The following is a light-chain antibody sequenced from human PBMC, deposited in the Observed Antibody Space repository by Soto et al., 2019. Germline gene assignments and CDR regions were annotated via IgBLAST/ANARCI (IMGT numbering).Light chain of an antibody. CDR1: SSNLGAGYD. CDR3: QDYDNSRSALV. Sequence: QSVLTQPPSVSGAPGQRVTVSCAGSSSNLGAGYDVHWYQQLPGTAPKLLIYGNDNRPSGVPDRFSGSKSDTSASLAITGFQAEAEGDYYCQDYDNSRSALVFGGGTKLTVL. V-gene: IGLV1-40*01. J-gene: IGLJ3*02. CDR2: GND.